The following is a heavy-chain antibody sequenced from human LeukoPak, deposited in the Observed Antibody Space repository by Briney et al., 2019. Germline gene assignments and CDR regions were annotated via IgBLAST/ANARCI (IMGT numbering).Heavy chain of an antibody. CDR3: ARSSGSASLPYYFDY. CDR2: IYYSGST. Sequence: SETLSLTCTVSGGSISSYYWSWIRQPPGKGLEWIGYIYYSGSTNYNPSLRSRVTISVDTSTNQSSLKLTSWNATETAVFCSARSSGSASLPYYFDYWGQGTLVTVSS. V-gene: IGHV4-59*01. CDR1: GGSISSYY. J-gene: IGHJ4*02. D-gene: IGHD3-10*01.